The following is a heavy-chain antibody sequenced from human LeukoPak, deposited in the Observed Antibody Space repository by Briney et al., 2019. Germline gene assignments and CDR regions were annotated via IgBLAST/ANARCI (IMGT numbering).Heavy chain of an antibody. Sequence: SETLSLTCAGSGGSISSGGYSWSWIRQPPGKGLEGIGYIYHSGSTYYNPSLKSRVTISVDRSKNQFSLKLSSVTTADTAVYYCARVPYSSSWPGFDPWGQGTLVTVSS. J-gene: IGHJ5*02. CDR3: ARVPYSSSWPGFDP. CDR1: GGSISSGGYS. D-gene: IGHD6-13*01. CDR2: IYHSGST. V-gene: IGHV4-30-2*01.